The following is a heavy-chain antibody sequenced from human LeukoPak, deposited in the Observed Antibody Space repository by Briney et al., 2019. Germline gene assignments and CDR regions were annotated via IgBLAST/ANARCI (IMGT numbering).Heavy chain of an antibody. J-gene: IGHJ6*03. CDR3: ARDLLRVTIFGVVIPGYMDV. V-gene: IGHV4-59*01. CDR1: GDSISTYY. Sequence: SETLSLTCTVSGDSISTYYWSWIRQPPGKGLEWIGYIHYSGSTNYNPSLKSRVTISVDTSKNQFSLILSSVTAADTAVYYCARDLLRVTIFGVVIPGYMDVWGKGTTVTVSS. D-gene: IGHD3-3*01. CDR2: IHYSGST.